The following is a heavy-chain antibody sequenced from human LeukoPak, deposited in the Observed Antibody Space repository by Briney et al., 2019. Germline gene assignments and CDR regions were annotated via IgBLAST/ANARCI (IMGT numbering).Heavy chain of an antibody. CDR1: GFTFSSYW. J-gene: IGHJ4*02. CDR3: AREGPNIVATIKDY. V-gene: IGHV3-7*01. D-gene: IGHD5-12*01. CDR2: IKQDGSEK. Sequence: PGGSLRLSCAASGFTFSSYWMTWVRQAPGKGLEWVASIKQDGSEKYYVDSVKGRFTISRDNAKNSLYLQMNSLRAEDTAVYYCAREGPNIVATIKDYWGQGTLVTVSS.